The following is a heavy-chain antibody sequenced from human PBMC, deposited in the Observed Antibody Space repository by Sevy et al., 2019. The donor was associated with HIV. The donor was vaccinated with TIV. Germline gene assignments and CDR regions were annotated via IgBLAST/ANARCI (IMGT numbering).Heavy chain of an antibody. J-gene: IGHJ4*02. CDR2: ISHDGNTR. D-gene: IGHD6-19*01. V-gene: IGHV3-30*18. CDR3: AKGAYRNGWYPGWEH. CDR1: GFTFNNYG. Sequence: GESLKISCATSGFTFNNYGMHWVRQAPGRALEWVALISHDGNTRDYADSLKGRFTISRDNSKNTLYLQMNRVRVEDTGLYYCAKGAYRNGWYPGWEHWGQGTPVTVSS.